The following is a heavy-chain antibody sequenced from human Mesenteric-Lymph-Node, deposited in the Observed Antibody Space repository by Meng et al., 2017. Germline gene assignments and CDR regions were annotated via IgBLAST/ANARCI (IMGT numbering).Heavy chain of an antibody. CDR3: ARNYDGGVDY. CDR1: GFTFSSYV. J-gene: IGHJ4*02. D-gene: IGHD4-23*01. V-gene: IGHV3-74*01. CDR2: INNDGRST. Sequence: EVQLVEPGGGLVQPGGSLRLSCAASGFTFSSYVMYWVRQAPGKGLEWVSRINNDGRSTGYADSVKGRFTISRENAKNTLYLQMNSLRAEDTAVYYCARNYDGGVDYWGQGTLVTVSS.